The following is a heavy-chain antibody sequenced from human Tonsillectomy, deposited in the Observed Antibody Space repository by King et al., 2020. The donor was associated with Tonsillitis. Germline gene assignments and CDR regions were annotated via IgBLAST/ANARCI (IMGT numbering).Heavy chain of an antibody. CDR1: GFTFSSYW. CDR2: INSDGSST. CDR3: ARDGGSHDAFDI. J-gene: IGHJ3*02. V-gene: IGHV3-74*01. D-gene: IGHD3-16*01. Sequence: VQLVESGGGLVQPGGSLRLSCAASGFTFSSYWMHWVRQAPGKGLVWVSRINSDGSSTSYADSVKGRFTISRDNVKNTLYLQMNSLRAEDTAVYYCARDGGSHDAFDIWGQGTMVTVSS.